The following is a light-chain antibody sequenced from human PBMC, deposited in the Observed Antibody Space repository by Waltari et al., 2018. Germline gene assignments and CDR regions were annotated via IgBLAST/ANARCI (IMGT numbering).Light chain of an antibody. CDR1: QGISNY. CDR3: QKYNSALFT. Sequence: DIQMTQSPSSLSASVRDRVTITCRASQGISNYLAWYQQKPGEVPKLLIYAASTVQSGVPSRFSGSGSGTDFTLTISSLQPEDVATYYGQKYNSALFTFGPGTKVDIK. CDR2: AAS. V-gene: IGKV1-27*01. J-gene: IGKJ3*01.